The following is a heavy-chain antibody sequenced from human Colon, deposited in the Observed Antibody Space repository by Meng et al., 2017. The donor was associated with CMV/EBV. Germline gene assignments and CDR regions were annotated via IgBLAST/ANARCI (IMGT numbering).Heavy chain of an antibody. V-gene: IGHV4-34*01. Sequence: QVPLQQWGAGLFKPSETLSLTCALYGGSFSPYYWSWIRQSPGKGLEWIAEIDRTGSTNYNPSLKSRVTISIDTSNSHFSLNLTSATAADTAVYYCARGGGTPIRGVLPFDFWGQGTLVTVSS. J-gene: IGHJ4*02. CDR3: ARGGGTPIRGVLPFDF. CDR1: GGSFSPYY. D-gene: IGHD3-10*01. CDR2: IDRTGST.